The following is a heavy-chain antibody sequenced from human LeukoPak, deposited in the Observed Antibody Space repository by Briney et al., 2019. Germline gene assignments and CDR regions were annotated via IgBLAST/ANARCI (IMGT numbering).Heavy chain of an antibody. Sequence: KPSETLSLTCAVSGGTFRGYYWSWIRQPPGKGLAWIGEIDHTGSTNYNPSLESRVTLSVDTSKSQVSLNLNSVTAADTAVYARGLRLHVGSGNWFDLWGQGTLVTVSS. CDR1: GGTFRGYY. CDR2: IDHTGST. J-gene: IGHJ5*02. V-gene: IGHV4-34*08. CDR3: GLRLHVGSGNWFDL. D-gene: IGHD3-10*01.